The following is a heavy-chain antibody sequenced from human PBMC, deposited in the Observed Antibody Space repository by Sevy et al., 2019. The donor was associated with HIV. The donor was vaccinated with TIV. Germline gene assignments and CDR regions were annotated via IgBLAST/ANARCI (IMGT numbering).Heavy chain of an antibody. J-gene: IGHJ4*02. CDR3: SKPLATMVRGVIISLYYFDY. CDR2: ISASGGST. V-gene: IGHV3-23*01. Sequence: GGSLRLSCAASGFTFSSYAMSWVRQAPGKGLEWVSAISASGGSTYYSDSVKGRFTISRDNSKNTLYLQMNSLRAEDTAVYYWSKPLATMVRGVIISLYYFDYWGQGTLVTVSS. CDR1: GFTFSSYA. D-gene: IGHD3-10*01.